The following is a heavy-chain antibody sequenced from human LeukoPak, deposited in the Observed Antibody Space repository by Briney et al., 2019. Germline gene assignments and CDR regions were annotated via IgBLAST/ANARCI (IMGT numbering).Heavy chain of an antibody. J-gene: IGHJ5*02. CDR2: ISGSGGTT. CDR1: GFTFNSYA. V-gene: IGHV3-23*01. Sequence: PGGSLRLSCAASGFTFNSYAVSWVRQAPGKGLEWVSVISGSGGTTYYADSVKGRFTISRDNSKNTLYLQMNSLRAEDTAVYYCAKDSSYDYDSSGYYVFDPWGQGTLVTVSS. CDR3: AKDSSYDYDSSGYYVFDP. D-gene: IGHD3-22*01.